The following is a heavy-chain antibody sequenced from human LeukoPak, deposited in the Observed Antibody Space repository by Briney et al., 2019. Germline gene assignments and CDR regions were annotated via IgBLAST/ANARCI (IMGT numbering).Heavy chain of an antibody. D-gene: IGHD3-22*01. CDR3: AREIGRIGVVVIAWYFDL. Sequence: SQTLSLTCTVSGGSISSGSYYWSWIRQPAGKGLEWIGRIYTSGSTNYNPSLKSRVTISVDTSKNQFSLKLRSVTAADTAVYYCAREIGRIGVVVIAWYFDLWGRGTLVTVSS. V-gene: IGHV4-61*02. CDR1: GGSISSGSYY. CDR2: IYTSGST. J-gene: IGHJ2*01.